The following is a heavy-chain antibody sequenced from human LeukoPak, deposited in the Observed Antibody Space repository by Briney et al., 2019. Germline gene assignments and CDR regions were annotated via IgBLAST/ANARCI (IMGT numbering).Heavy chain of an antibody. CDR3: ARIEGEYGVLVY. V-gene: IGHV1-69*06. D-gene: IGHD4-17*01. J-gene: IGHJ4*02. CDR1: GGTFNTYA. CDR2: IIPIFGTP. Sequence: ASVKVSRKASGGTFNTYAINWVRQAPEQGLEWMGRIIPIFGTPHYAQKFQGRVTITADRSTSTAYMELSSLKADDTAVYYCARIEGEYGVLVYWGQGTLVTVSS.